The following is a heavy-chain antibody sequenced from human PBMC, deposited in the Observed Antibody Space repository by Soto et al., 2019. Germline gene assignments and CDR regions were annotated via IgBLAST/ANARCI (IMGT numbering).Heavy chain of an antibody. CDR2: INPSGGST. Sequence: ASVKVSCKASGYTFTSYYMHWVRQAPGQGLEWMGIINPSGGSTSYAQKFQGRVTMTRDTSTSTVYMELSSLRSEDTAVYYCARDKRSVYMAAADTNYYYGMDVWAQGTTVTVSS. D-gene: IGHD6-13*01. V-gene: IGHV1-46*01. CDR1: GYTFTSYY. J-gene: IGHJ6*02. CDR3: ARDKRSVYMAAADTNYYYGMDV.